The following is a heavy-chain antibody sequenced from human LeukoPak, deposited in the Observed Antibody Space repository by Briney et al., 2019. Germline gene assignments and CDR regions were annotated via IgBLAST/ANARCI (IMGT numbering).Heavy chain of an antibody. D-gene: IGHD1-14*01. CDR1: GFTFSSYW. CDR3: ARDEAVDNLYYYGMDV. V-gene: IGHV3-7*01. Sequence: GGSLRLSCAASGFTFSSYWMSWVRQAPGKGLEWVANIKQDGSERYYVDSVKGQFTISRDNAKNSLYLQMNSLRAEDTAVYYCARDEAVDNLYYYGMDVWGQGTTVTVSS. CDR2: IKQDGSER. J-gene: IGHJ6*02.